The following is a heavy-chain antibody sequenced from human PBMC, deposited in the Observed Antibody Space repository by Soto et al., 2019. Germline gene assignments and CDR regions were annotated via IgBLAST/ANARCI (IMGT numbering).Heavy chain of an antibody. V-gene: IGHV3-15*01. CDR1: GFTFSNAW. J-gene: IGHJ4*02. CDR3: AREINIEYLDY. Sequence: EVQLVESGGGLVKPGGSLRLSCAASGFTFSNAWMSWVRQAPGKGLEWVGRIKSKTDGGTTDYAAPVKGRFTISRDDSKNTLYLQMNSLRAEDTAVYYCAREINIEYLDYWGQGTLVTVSS. CDR2: IKSKTDGGTT. D-gene: IGHD5-12*01.